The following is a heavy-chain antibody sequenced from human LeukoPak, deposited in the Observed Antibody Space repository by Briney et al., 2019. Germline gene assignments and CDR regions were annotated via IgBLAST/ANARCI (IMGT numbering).Heavy chain of an antibody. CDR2: INHSGST. CDR3: ARGLGGYSYRDKAAAGIRRRPLFDP. CDR1: GGSISSYY. J-gene: IGHJ5*02. V-gene: IGHV4-34*01. D-gene: IGHD6-13*01. Sequence: SETLSLTCTVSGGSISSYYWSWIRQPPGKGLEWIGEINHSGSTNYNPSLKSRVTISVDTSKNQFSLKLSSVTAADTAVYYCARGLGGYSYRDKAAAGIRRRPLFDPWGQGTLVTVSS.